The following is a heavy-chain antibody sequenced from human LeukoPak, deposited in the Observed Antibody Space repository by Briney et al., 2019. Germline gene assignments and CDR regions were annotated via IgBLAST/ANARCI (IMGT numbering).Heavy chain of an antibody. J-gene: IGHJ4*02. V-gene: IGHV3-33*06. CDR1: GFTFSSYG. CDR3: AKDPGYSSGYTFDY. Sequence: GGSLRLSCAASGFTFSSYGMHWVRQAPGKGLEWVAVIWYDGSNKYCADSVKGRFTISRDNSKNTLYLQMNSLRAEDTAVYYCAKDPGYSSGYTFDYWGQGTLVTVSS. CDR2: IWYDGSNK. D-gene: IGHD6-19*01.